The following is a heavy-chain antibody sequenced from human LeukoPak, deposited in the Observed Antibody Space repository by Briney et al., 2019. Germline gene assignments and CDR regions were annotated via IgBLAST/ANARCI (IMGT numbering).Heavy chain of an antibody. V-gene: IGHV4-39*01. CDR3: ARGGISVAGTVGYYYGMDV. CDR1: GGSISSSSYY. CDR2: IYYSGST. D-gene: IGHD6-19*01. Sequence: PSETLSLTCTVSGGSISSSSYYWGWIRQPPGKGLEWIGSIYYSGSTYYNPSLKSRVTISVDTSKNQFSLKLSSVTAADTAVYYSARGGISVAGTVGYYYGMDVWGQGTTVTVSS. J-gene: IGHJ6*02.